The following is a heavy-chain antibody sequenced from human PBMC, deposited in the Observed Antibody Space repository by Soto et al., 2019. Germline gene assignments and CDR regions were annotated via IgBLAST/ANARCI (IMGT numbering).Heavy chain of an antibody. J-gene: IGHJ4*02. CDR1: GGTFSTYT. D-gene: IGHD6-19*01. V-gene: IGHV1-69*02. CDR2: IIPALDIE. CDR3: AAVAGTSAFVGYFES. Sequence: QDLLVQSGTEVKKPGSSVRVSCKASGGTFSTYTLSWVRQAPGQRPGWMGKIIPALDIEDYAQKFQGRVTFTADTSTSTGYMELSSLRFDDTAVYYCAAVAGTSAFVGYFESWGQGTLVTVSS.